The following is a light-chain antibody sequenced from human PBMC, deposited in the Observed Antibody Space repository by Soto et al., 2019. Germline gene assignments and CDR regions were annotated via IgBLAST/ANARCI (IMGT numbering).Light chain of an antibody. J-gene: IGLJ1*01. V-gene: IGLV2-14*01. CDR3: SSYTSSSTR. Sequence: QSVLTQPASVSGSPGQAITISCTGTSSDVGGYNYVSWYQQHPGKAPKLMIYDVSNRPSGVSNRFSGSKSGNTASLTISGLQAEDEADYYCSSYTSSSTRFGTGTKVPVL. CDR1: SSDVGGYNY. CDR2: DVS.